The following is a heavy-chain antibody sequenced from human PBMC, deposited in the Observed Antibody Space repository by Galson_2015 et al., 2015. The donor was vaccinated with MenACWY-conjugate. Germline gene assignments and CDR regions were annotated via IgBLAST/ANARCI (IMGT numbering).Heavy chain of an antibody. D-gene: IGHD1-1*01. Sequence: SLRLSCAASGFTFGSYWMHWVRQVPGKGLVWVSRIDRAGSSTTYADSVKGRFTISRDNAKNTLYLQMNSLRAEDTAVYYCARDRKVHSGSLPSTSSDPCGQG. J-gene: IGHJ5*02. CDR3: ARDRKVHSGSLPSTSSDP. CDR2: IDRAGSST. CDR1: GFTFGSYW. V-gene: IGHV3-74*01.